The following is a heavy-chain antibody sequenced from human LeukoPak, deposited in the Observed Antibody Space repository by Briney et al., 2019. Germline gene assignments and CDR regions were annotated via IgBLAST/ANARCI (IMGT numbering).Heavy chain of an antibody. D-gene: IGHD1-26*01. Sequence: QTGGSLRLSCAASGFTFSGSAMHWVRQASGKGLEWVGRIRSKANNYATAYAASVKGSFTISRDDSKNTAYLQMNSLKTEDTAVYYCSRLIVGATTLDYWGQGTLVTVSS. CDR1: GFTFSGSA. CDR3: SRLIVGATTLDY. V-gene: IGHV3-73*01. CDR2: IRSKANNYAT. J-gene: IGHJ4*02.